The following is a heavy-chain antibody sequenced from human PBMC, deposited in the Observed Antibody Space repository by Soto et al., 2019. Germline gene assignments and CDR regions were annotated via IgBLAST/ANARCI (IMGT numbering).Heavy chain of an antibody. V-gene: IGHV4-61*01. CDR1: GGSVSSGSYY. CDR2: IYYSGST. Sequence: SETLSLTCTVSGGSVSSGSYYWSWIRQPPGKGLEWIGYIYYSGSTNYNPSLKSRVTISVDTSKNQFSLKLSSVTAADTAVYYCAREPTGLRYFDWLSDWGQGTLVTVSS. D-gene: IGHD3-9*01. CDR3: AREPTGLRYFDWLSD. J-gene: IGHJ4*02.